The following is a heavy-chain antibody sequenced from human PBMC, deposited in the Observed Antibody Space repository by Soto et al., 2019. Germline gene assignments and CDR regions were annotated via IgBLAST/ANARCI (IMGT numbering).Heavy chain of an antibody. Sequence: GASVKVSCKASGYSFANYTIHWVRQAPGQGLEWMGWLNPDTASTKFSPKFQGRVIITRDKSANTAFMQLTGLTSEDTALYYGARGGGYYGSGAYYGGYFDHWGLGTLVTVSS. CDR2: LNPDTAST. J-gene: IGHJ4*02. V-gene: IGHV1-3*01. CDR1: GYSFANYT. CDR3: ARGGGYYGSGAYYGGYFDH. D-gene: IGHD3-10*01.